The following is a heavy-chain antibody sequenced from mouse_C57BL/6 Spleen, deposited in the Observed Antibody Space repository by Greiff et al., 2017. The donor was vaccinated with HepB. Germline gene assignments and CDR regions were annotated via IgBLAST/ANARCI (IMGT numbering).Heavy chain of an antibody. Sequence: QVQLQQPGTDLVKPGASVKLSCKASGYTFTSYWMHWVKQRPGQGLEWIGNINPSNGGTNYNEKFKSKATLTVDKSSSTAYMQLSSLTSEDSSDYDGARWILRSFDYWGQGTTLTVSS. J-gene: IGHJ2*01. D-gene: IGHD1-1*01. V-gene: IGHV1-53*01. CDR3: ARWILRSFDY. CDR2: INPSNGGT. CDR1: GYTFTSYW.